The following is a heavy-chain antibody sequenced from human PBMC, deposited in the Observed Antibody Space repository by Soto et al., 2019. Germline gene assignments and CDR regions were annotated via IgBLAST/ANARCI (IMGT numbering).Heavy chain of an antibody. V-gene: IGHV3-9*01. D-gene: IGHD2-15*01. CDR1: GFTFDDYA. CDR3: AKSGVVVAIGQGGLDV. Sequence: GGSLRLSCVASGFTFDDYAMHWVRQAPGKGLEWVSGISWNSGDIAYADSVKGRFTISRDNAKNSLYLQMNSLSADDTALYYCAKSGVVVAIGQGGLDVWGQGTTVTVSS. CDR2: ISWNSGDI. J-gene: IGHJ6*02.